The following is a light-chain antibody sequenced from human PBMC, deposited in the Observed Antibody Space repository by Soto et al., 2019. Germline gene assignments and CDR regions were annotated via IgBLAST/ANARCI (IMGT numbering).Light chain of an antibody. CDR2: GAS. V-gene: IGKV3-20*01. CDR3: QQYGSSPLT. J-gene: IGKJ1*01. Sequence: EIVLTQSPVTLSLSPGERATLSCRASQSINNYLAWYQQKPGQAPRLLIYGASSRATGIPGRFSGSGSGTDFTLTISGLEPEDVAVYYCQQYGSSPLTFGQGTKVDIK. CDR1: QSINNY.